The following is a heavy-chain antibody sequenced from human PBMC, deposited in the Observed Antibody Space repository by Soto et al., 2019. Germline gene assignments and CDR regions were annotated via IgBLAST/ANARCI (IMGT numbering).Heavy chain of an antibody. Sequence: QVQLVQSGAEVKKPGASVKVSCKASGYTFTSYGISWVRQAPGQGLEWMGWISAYNGNTNYAQKLQGRVTMTTDTSTTTAYTELRSLRSDGTAGYYGARVHNGITRTYNWFDPWGQGTLVTVSS. D-gene: IGHD1-20*01. J-gene: IGHJ5*02. CDR1: GYTFTSYG. CDR2: ISAYNGNT. CDR3: ARVHNGITRTYNWFDP. V-gene: IGHV1-18*04.